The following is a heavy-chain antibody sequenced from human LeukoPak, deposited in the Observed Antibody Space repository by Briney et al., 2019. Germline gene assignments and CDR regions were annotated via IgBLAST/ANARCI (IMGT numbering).Heavy chain of an antibody. CDR1: GYTISSGYY. CDR3: ARSAYDSSGYYNGLFDY. D-gene: IGHD3-22*01. J-gene: IGHJ4*02. Sequence: SETLSLTCTVTGYTISSGYYWGWIRQPPGKGLEWIGSIYHSGSTYYNPSLKSRVTISVDTSKNQFSLKLSSVTAADTAVYYCARSAYDSSGYYNGLFDYWGQGTLVTVSS. CDR2: IYHSGST. V-gene: IGHV4-38-2*02.